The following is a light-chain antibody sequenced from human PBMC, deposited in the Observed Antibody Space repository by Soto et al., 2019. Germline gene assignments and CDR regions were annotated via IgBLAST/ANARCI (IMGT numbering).Light chain of an antibody. CDR3: ATWDDGLNGPLYV. CDR2: GNI. V-gene: IGLV1-44*01. J-gene: IGLJ1*01. CDR1: SSNLGSNP. Sequence: QSVLTQPPSASGTPGQRVTISCSGGSSNLGSNPVNWYQQLPGTAPKLLIYGNIVRPSGVPDRFSGSKAGTSASLAISGLQSEDEAEYYCATWDDGLNGPLYVFGPGTKVTVL.